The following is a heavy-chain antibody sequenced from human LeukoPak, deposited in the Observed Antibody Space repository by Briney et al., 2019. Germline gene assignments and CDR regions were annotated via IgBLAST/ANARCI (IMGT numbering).Heavy chain of an antibody. V-gene: IGHV3-7*01. J-gene: IGHJ4*02. CDR2: IKQDGSEK. D-gene: IGHD6-19*01. CDR1: GFTFSSYW. Sequence: GGSLRLSCAASGFTFSSYWMSWVRQAPGKGLEWVANIKQDGSEKYYVDSVKGRFTISRDNAKNSLYLQMNSLRAEDTAVYYCAREMAVASRPLDYWGQGTLVTVSS. CDR3: AREMAVASRPLDY.